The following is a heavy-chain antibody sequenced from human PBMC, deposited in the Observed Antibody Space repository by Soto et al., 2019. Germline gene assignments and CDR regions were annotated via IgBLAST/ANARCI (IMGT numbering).Heavy chain of an antibody. CDR2: ISAYNGNT. Sequence: ASVKVSCKASGYTFTSYGISWVRQAPGQGLEWMGWISAYNGNTNYAQKLQGRVTMTTDTSTSTAYMELRSLRSDDPAVYYCARDRERHNWFDPWGQGTLVTVSS. D-gene: IGHD1-26*01. V-gene: IGHV1-18*04. CDR1: GYTFTSYG. J-gene: IGHJ5*02. CDR3: ARDRERHNWFDP.